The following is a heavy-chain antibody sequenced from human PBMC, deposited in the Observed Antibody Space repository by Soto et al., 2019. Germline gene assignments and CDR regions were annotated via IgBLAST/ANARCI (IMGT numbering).Heavy chain of an antibody. D-gene: IGHD6-19*01. CDR2: ISSSSSYI. CDR3: ARGLGRGGCYYPCDALDT. V-gene: IGHV3-21*01. J-gene: IGHJ3*02. CDR1: GLTFNSCW. Sequence: TGGSLRLSCVASGLTFNSCWMHWVRQAPGKGLEWVSSISSSSSYIYYADSVKGRFTISRDNAKNSLYLQMNSLRAEDTAVYYCARGLGRGGCYYPCDALDTWVQWPLVTVS.